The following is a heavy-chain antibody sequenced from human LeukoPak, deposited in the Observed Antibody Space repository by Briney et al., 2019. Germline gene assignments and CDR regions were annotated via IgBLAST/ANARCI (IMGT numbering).Heavy chain of an antibody. D-gene: IGHD5/OR15-5a*01. J-gene: IGHJ6*03. CDR3: ARGVSTLPSYYMDV. CDR1: GYSFTSYG. V-gene: IGHV1-18*01. CDR2: ISAYNGKT. Sequence: ASVKVSCKASGYSFTSYGLNWVRQAPGQGLEWMGWISAYNGKTFYAEKFQGRVTITADKSTSTAYMELSSLRSEDTAVYYCARGVSTLPSYYMDVWGKGTTVTVSS.